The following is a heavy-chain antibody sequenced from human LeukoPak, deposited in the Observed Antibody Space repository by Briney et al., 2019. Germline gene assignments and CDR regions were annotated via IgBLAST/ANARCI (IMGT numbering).Heavy chain of an antibody. D-gene: IGHD1-7*01. CDR1: GFTFSSYW. Sequence: GGSLRLSCAASGFTFSSYWMSWVRQAPGKGLEWVANIKQDGSEKYYVDSVKGRFTISRDNAKNSLYLQINGLRAEDTAAYYCARGATDTTRWFDPWGQGTLVTVSS. CDR2: IKQDGSEK. V-gene: IGHV3-7*01. J-gene: IGHJ5*02. CDR3: ARGATDTTRWFDP.